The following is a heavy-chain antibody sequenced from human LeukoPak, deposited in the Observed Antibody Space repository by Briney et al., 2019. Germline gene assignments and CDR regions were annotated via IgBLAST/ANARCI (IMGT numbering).Heavy chain of an antibody. V-gene: IGHV3-21*01. D-gene: IGHD6-19*01. CDR2: ITSPVGHI. CDR1: GFTFSTYS. Sequence: GGSLRLSCAASGFTFSTYSMNWVRQAPGKGLEWVASITSPVGHIYYADSLKGRITISRDNAKSSLYLQMNSLRAEDTAVYYCATVGQSSGWYGFDYWGQGTLVTVSS. J-gene: IGHJ4*02. CDR3: ATVGQSSGWYGFDY.